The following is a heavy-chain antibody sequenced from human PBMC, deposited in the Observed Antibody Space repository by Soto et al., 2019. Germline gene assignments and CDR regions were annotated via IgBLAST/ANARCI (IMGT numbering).Heavy chain of an antibody. Sequence: SVKGSSKASGGTFSSYTISSVRQAPGQRLEWMGRIIPILGIANYAQKFQGRVTITADKSTSTAYMELSSLRSEDTAVYYCARDRGDYIWGSYRPLDYWGQGTLVTVSS. CDR3: ARDRGDYIWGSYRPLDY. D-gene: IGHD3-16*02. CDR1: GGTFSSYT. J-gene: IGHJ4*02. V-gene: IGHV1-69*04. CDR2: IIPILGIA.